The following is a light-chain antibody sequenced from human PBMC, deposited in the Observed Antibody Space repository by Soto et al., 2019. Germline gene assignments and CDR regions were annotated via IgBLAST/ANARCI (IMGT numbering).Light chain of an antibody. CDR2: GTS. V-gene: IGKV1-12*01. CDR1: QAIAGW. CDR3: QQAYSFPLT. J-gene: IGKJ4*01. Sequence: GGRVTVACRSSQAIAGWLAWYQQKPGKAPRLLIYGTSTLQSGVPSRFSGSGSGTDFTLTIDSLQPEDFATYYCQQAYSFPLTFGGGTKVDIK.